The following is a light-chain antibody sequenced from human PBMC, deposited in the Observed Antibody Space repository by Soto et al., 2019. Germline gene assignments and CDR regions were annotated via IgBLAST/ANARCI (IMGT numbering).Light chain of an antibody. CDR2: EVS. CDR3: SSYAGSNRGYV. V-gene: IGLV2-8*01. J-gene: IGLJ1*01. CDR1: SSDIGNYKF. Sequence: QSVLTQPASAYGAHGGWGSISCTGTSSDIGNYKFVSWYQQHPGRAPKLIIYEVSLRPSGVPDRFSGSKSGNTASLTVSGLQDEDEADYYCSSYAGSNRGYVFGTGTKVTGL.